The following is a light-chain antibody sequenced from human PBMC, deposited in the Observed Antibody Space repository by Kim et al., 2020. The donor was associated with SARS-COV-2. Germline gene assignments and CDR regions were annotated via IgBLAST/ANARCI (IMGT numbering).Light chain of an antibody. CDR3: QAWDSSIVV. V-gene: IGLV3-1*01. CDR2: QDS. CDR1: KLGDKY. Sequence: SYELTQPPSVSASPGQTASITCSGDKLGDKYACWYQQKPGQSPVLVIYQDSKRPSGIPERFSGSNSGNTATLTISGTQAMDEADYYCQAWDSSIVVLGGG. J-gene: IGLJ2*01.